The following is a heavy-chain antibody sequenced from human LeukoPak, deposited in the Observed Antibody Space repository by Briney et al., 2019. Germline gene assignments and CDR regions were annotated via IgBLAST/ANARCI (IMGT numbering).Heavy chain of an antibody. J-gene: IGHJ4*02. D-gene: IGHD3-10*01. V-gene: IGHV1-18*01. Sequence: ASVKVSCKASGYTFTNYAISWVRQAPGQGLEWMGWISAYTGNTNSAQKFQDRVTLTTDTSTTTAYMELRSLRSDDTAVYYCAREKPTVGVDYWGQGTLVTVSS. CDR1: GYTFTNYA. CDR2: ISAYTGNT. CDR3: AREKPTVGVDY.